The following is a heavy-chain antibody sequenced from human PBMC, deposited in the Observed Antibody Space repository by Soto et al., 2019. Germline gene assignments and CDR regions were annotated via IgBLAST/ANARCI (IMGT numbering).Heavy chain of an antibody. V-gene: IGHV1-46*01. CDR2: INPHGGST. Sequence: QVQLVQSGAEVKRPGASVKVSCKAPGDTFTSYYLNWVRQAPGQGLEWMGVINPHGGSTKYAQNFKGRITMTRDTARSTVYMEMSSLRSDDRAIYYCARSSGGNFGIIIEGSNWFDPWGQGTLVTVSS. CDR3: ARSSGGNFGIIIEGSNWFDP. J-gene: IGHJ5*02. D-gene: IGHD3-3*01. CDR1: GDTFTSYY.